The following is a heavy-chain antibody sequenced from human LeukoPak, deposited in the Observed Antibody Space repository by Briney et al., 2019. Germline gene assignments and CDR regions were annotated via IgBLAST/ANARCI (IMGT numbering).Heavy chain of an antibody. CDR1: GGSISSYY. CDR3: ASRNHYFYYMDV. J-gene: IGHJ6*03. Sequence: SETLSLTCTVSGGSISSYYWSWIRQSPVKGLEWIGYIFPSGSAYYNPSLESRVTISLDTSENQFSLTLTSVTAADTAVYYCASRNHYFYYMDVRGKGTTVTVSS. CDR2: IFPSGSA. V-gene: IGHV4-4*09.